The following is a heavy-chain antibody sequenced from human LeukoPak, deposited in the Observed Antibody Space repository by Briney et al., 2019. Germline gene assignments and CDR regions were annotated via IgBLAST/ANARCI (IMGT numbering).Heavy chain of an antibody. V-gene: IGHV3-23*01. CDR3: ARGQQLVRDYFDY. D-gene: IGHD6-13*01. CDR2: ITGSGSTT. CDR1: GFTFSNYA. J-gene: IGHJ4*02. Sequence: GGSLRLSCTASGFTFSNYAMNWVRQAPGKGLERVSVITGSGSTTFYADSVKGRFTISRDNSKNTLYLQMNSLRAEDTAVYYCARGQQLVRDYFDYWGQGTLVTVSS.